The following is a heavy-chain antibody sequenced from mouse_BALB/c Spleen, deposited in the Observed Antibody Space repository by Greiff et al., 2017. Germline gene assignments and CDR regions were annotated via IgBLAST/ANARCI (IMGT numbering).Heavy chain of an antibody. J-gene: IGHJ4*01. CDR3: AGQPYYAMDY. V-gene: IGHV3-8*02. Sequence: EVKVEESGPSLVKPSQTLSLTCSVTGDSITSGYWNWIRKFPGNKLEYMGYISYSGSTYYNPSLKSRISITRDTSSNSAYLQLSSLTSEDTAVYYCAGQPYYAMDYWGQGTSVTVSS. CDR2: ISYSGST. CDR1: GDSITSGY. D-gene: IGHD6-1*01.